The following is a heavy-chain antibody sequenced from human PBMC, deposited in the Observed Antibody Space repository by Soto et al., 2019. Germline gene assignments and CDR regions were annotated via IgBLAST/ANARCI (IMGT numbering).Heavy chain of an antibody. CDR2: MNPNSGNT. V-gene: IGHV1-8*01. CDR1: GYTFTSYD. J-gene: IGHJ5*02. CDR3: ARGHSYCSGGSCYWFDP. D-gene: IGHD2-15*01. Sequence: QVQLVQSGAEVKKPGASVKVSCTASGYTFTSYDINWVRQATGQGLEWMGWMNPNSGNTGYAQKFQGRVTMTRNTSISTAYMELSSLRSEDTAVYYCARGHSYCSGGSCYWFDPWGQGTLVTVSS.